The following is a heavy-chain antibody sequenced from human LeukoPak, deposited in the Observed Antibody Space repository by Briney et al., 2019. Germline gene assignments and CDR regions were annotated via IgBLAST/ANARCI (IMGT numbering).Heavy chain of an antibody. V-gene: IGHV4-38-2*02. Sequence: PSETLSLTCTVSGYSISSGYFWGWIRQPPGKGLEWIGEINQSGSTNYNPSLRRRVTLSVDTPKNQFSLKLSSVTAADTAVYYCARHWYYYDSSGYYSQYTPFHYWGQGTVVTVSS. D-gene: IGHD3-22*01. CDR1: GYSISSGYF. CDR2: INQSGST. J-gene: IGHJ4*02. CDR3: ARHWYYYDSSGYYSQYTPFHY.